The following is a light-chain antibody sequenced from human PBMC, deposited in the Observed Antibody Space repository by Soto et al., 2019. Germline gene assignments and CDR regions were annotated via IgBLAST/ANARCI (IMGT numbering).Light chain of an antibody. CDR2: AAS. CDR1: QGMRNN. Sequence: DIQMTQSPSSLSASVGDRVTITCRASQGMRNNLAWYQQKPGKVPKLLIYAASTLQSGVPSRFSGSGSGTDFTLTISSLQPEDVATYYCQKYNSVPITFGQGTRLEI. CDR3: QKYNSVPIT. V-gene: IGKV1-27*01. J-gene: IGKJ5*01.